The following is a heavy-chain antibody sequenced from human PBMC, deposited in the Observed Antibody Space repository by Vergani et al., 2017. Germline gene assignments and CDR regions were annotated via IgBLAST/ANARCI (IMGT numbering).Heavy chain of an antibody. CDR1: GFTFSRHW. J-gene: IGHJ1*01. CDR2: VNPEGTNT. CDR3: ARDGRRDAEGTDLEY. V-gene: IGHV3-74*01. D-gene: IGHD5-24*01. Sequence: EVQLVESGGGLVQPGGSLRLSCAASGFTFSRHWMHWVRQAPGKGLVWVSRVNPEGTNTPYADSVKGRFTISRDNAKNMVYFQLNSLRDEDTAVYYCARDGRRDAEGTDLEYGGQGTLVTVSS.